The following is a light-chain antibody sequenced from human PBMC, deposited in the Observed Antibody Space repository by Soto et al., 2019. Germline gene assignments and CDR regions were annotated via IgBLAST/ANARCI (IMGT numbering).Light chain of an antibody. Sequence: DIQMTQSPSTLSGSVGDRVTITCRASQTISCWLAWYQQKPGKTPKLLIYKASTLKSGVPSRFGGSGSGTEFTLTISSLQPDDFASYDCQHYNSYSEAFGQGTKVELK. CDR3: QHYNSYSEA. CDR2: KAS. J-gene: IGKJ1*01. V-gene: IGKV1-5*03. CDR1: QTISCW.